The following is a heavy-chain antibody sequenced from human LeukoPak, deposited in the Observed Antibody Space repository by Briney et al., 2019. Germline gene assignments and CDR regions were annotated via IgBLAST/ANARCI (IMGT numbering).Heavy chain of an antibody. J-gene: IGHJ4*02. CDR3: AKYTPANYYGSGSTFDY. D-gene: IGHD3-10*01. Sequence: GGSLRLSCVASGFTFSAYGMSWVRQAPGKGLEWVSGITGRGDATYYADSVKGRFTISRDNSKNTLYLQMTSLRAEDTAVYYCAKYTPANYYGSGSTFDYWGQGALVTVSS. CDR1: GFTFSAYG. V-gene: IGHV3-23*01. CDR2: ITGRGDAT.